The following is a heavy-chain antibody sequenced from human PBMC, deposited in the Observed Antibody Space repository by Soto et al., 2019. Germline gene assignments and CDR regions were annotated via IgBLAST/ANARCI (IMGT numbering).Heavy chain of an antibody. CDR1: GVTFSNYA. CDR3: ARDLHDYVSFRFDP. CDR2: ISRSSSYI. J-gene: IGHJ5*02. Sequence: AGGSLRLSFAASGVTFSNYAMSWFRQAPGKGLEWVSSISRSSSYIYYADSVKGRFTISRDNAKNSLYLQMNSLRAEDTAVYYCARDLHDYVSFRFDPWGQGTLVTVSS. D-gene: IGHD3-16*01. V-gene: IGHV3-21*01.